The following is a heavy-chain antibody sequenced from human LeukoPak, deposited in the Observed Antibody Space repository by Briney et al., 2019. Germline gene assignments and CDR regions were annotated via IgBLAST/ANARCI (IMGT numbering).Heavy chain of an antibody. Sequence: SETLSLTCTVSGGSISSYYWSWIRQPAGKGLEWIGRIYTSGSTNYNPSLKSRVTMSVDTSKNQSSLKLSSVTAADTAVYYCARVETYYYGSGSYMDYYYYVDVWGKGTTVTVSS. CDR1: GGSISSYY. J-gene: IGHJ6*03. D-gene: IGHD3-10*01. V-gene: IGHV4-4*07. CDR2: IYTSGST. CDR3: ARVETYYYGSGSYMDYYYYVDV.